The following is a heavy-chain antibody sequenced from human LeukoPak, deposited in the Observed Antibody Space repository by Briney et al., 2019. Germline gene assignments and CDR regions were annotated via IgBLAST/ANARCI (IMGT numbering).Heavy chain of an antibody. J-gene: IGHJ6*02. CDR1: GFTFDDYA. V-gene: IGHV3-43*02. Sequence: PGGSLRLSCAASGFTFDDYAMHWVRQAPGKGLEWVSLISGDGGSTYYADSVKGRFTISRDNSKNSLYLQMNSLRTEDTALYYCAKVRVGDSYYDFWSGYYYYYGMGVWGQGTTVTVSS. CDR2: ISGDGGST. CDR3: AKVRVGDSYYDFWSGYYYYYGMGV. D-gene: IGHD3-3*01.